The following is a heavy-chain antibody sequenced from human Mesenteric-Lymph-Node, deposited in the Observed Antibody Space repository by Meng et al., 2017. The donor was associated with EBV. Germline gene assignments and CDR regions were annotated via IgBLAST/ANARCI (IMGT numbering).Heavy chain of an antibody. Sequence: QLPRAESGPGLVKPSETLSLTCMVLGGSISSSSHYWGWIRQPPGKGLEWIGSMFYSGNTYYNSSLKSRVSISVDTSRDQFALKLSSVTAADTAVYYCARHIPHLGYFDYWGQGTLVTVSS. J-gene: IGHJ4*02. CDR2: MFYSGNT. V-gene: IGHV4-39*01. CDR3: ARHIPHLGYFDY. CDR1: GGSISSSSHY. D-gene: IGHD2-21*01.